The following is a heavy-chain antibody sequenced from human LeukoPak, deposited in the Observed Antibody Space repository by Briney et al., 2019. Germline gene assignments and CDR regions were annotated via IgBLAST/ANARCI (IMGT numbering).Heavy chain of an antibody. V-gene: IGHV4-39*07. CDR2: GST. CDR1: GGSISSSSYY. J-gene: IGHJ6*02. Sequence: SETLSLTCTVSGGSISSSSYYWGWIRQPPGKGLEWIGSGSTYYNPSLKSRVTISVDTSKNQFSLKLSSVTAADTAVYYCARDSPITIFGVVIPYGMDVWGQGTTVTVSS. CDR3: ARDSPITIFGVVIPYGMDV. D-gene: IGHD3-3*01.